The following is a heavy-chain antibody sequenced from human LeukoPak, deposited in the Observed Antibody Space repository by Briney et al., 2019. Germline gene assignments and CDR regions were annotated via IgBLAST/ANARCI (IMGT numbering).Heavy chain of an antibody. D-gene: IGHD3-3*01. J-gene: IGHJ4*02. CDR3: ASSVLRFLEWLTPFDY. CDR2: INPNSGGT. CDR1: GYTFTGYY. V-gene: IGHV1-2*02. Sequence: GALVKVSCKASGYTFTGYYMHWVRQAPGQGLEWMGWINPNSGGTNYAQKFQGRVTMTRDTSISTAYMELSRLRSDDTAVYYCASSVLRFLEWLTPFDYWGQGTLVTVSS.